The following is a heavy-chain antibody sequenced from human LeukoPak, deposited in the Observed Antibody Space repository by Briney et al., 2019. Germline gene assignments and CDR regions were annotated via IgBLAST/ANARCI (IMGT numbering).Heavy chain of an antibody. CDR1: GYTFPGHH. CDR2: INPKNGGT. J-gene: IGHJ4*02. V-gene: IGHV1-2*02. Sequence: ASVKVSCTASGYTFPGHHIHWVRQAPGQGLEWTGWINPKNGGTNYAQKFQGRVTMTRDTSINTAFMELSRLNSDDTAVYFCARDGYGGNSFDYWGQGTLVTVSS. CDR3: ARDGYGGNSFDY. D-gene: IGHD4-23*01.